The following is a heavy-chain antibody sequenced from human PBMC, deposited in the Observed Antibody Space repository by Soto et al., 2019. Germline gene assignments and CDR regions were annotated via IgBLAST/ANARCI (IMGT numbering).Heavy chain of an antibody. CDR2: IYESGIT. CDR1: GGSISTGGYS. CDR3: AREVVRYTYWYFDL. D-gene: IGHD3-16*02. Sequence: QLQLQESGSGLVKPSQTLSLTCAVSGGSISTGGYSWTWIRQPPGKGLEWIGYIYESGITYYNPSLTSRVTISLDKSKNQCSLKLSSVTAADTAVYYCAREVVRYTYWYFDLWGRGTLVTVSS. V-gene: IGHV4-30-2*01. J-gene: IGHJ2*01.